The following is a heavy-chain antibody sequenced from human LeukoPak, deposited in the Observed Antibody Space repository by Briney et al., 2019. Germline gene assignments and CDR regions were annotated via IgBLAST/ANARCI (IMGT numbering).Heavy chain of an antibody. J-gene: IGHJ6*02. Sequence: QPGRSLRLSCAASGFTFSSYAMHWVRQAPGKGLEWVAVISYDGSNKYYADSVKGRFTISRDNSKNTLYLQMNSLRAEDTAVYYCAREKTHIVVVPAATNYYYGMDVWGQGTTVTFSS. V-gene: IGHV3-30*04. CDR1: GFTFSSYA. D-gene: IGHD2-2*01. CDR3: AREKTHIVVVPAATNYYYGMDV. CDR2: ISYDGSNK.